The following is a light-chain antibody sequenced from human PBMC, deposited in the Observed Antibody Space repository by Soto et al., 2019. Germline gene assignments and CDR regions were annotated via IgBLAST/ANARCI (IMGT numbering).Light chain of an antibody. CDR3: QQYNSYSKT. V-gene: IGKV1-5*03. CDR2: KAS. Sequence: DIQMTQSPSSLSASVGNRVTITCRASQSISTYLNWYQKKPGKAPNLLIYKASSLESGVPSRFSGSGSGTEFTLTISSLQPDDFATYYCQQYNSYSKTFGQGTKV. CDR1: QSISTY. J-gene: IGKJ1*01.